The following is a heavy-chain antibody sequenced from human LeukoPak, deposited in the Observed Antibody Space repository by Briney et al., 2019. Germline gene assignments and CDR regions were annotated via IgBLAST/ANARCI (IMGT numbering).Heavy chain of an antibody. D-gene: IGHD2-2*01. J-gene: IGHJ4*02. V-gene: IGHV3-23*01. Sequence: GGSLRLSCAASGFTFSSYGMSWVRQAPGKGLEWVSAISGSGSSTYYAASVKGRFTISRDNSKNTLYPQMNSLRAEDTAVYYCAKDSKVVPAASNIDYWGQGTLVTVSS. CDR1: GFTFSSYG. CDR2: ISGSGSST. CDR3: AKDSKVVPAASNIDY.